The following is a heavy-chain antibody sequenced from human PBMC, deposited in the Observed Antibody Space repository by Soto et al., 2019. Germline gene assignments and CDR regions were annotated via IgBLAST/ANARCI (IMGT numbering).Heavy chain of an antibody. CDR1: GFTFSSNG. V-gene: IGHV3-30*03. D-gene: IGHD3-22*01. J-gene: IGHJ5*01. Sequence: QVQLVESGGGVVQPGRSLRLPCAASGFTFSSNGMHWVRQPPGKGLEWVALIAYDGSKTYYGDSVRGRFTISRDNSENTLFLQMNSVRAEDTAVYYCARWVGGSMFDNSGKYDSWGQGTLVTVSS. CDR3: ARWVGGSMFDNSGKYDS. CDR2: IAYDGSKT.